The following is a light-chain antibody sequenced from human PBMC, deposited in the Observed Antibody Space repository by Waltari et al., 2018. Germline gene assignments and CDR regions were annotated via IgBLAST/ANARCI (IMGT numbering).Light chain of an antibody. CDR2: TAS. Sequence: IQLTQSPSSLSASIGDRVTITCRASQGISSYLAWYHQKPGKAPKLLIHTASTLQSGVPSRFSGSGSGTDFTLTISSLQPEDFATYYCQQRHSYPITFGQGTRLEIK. CDR1: QGISSY. CDR3: QQRHSYPIT. V-gene: IGKV1-9*01. J-gene: IGKJ5*01.